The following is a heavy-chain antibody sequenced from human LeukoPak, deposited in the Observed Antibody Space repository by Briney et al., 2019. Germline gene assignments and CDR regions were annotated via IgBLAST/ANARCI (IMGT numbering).Heavy chain of an antibody. Sequence: GGSLRLSCAASGFTISSYWMTWVRQAPGKGLEWVANIKQDGSEKYYVDSVKGRFTISRDNAKNSLYLQMNSLRAEDTAVYYCARGPSSHDYGDYSDYWGQGTLVTVSS. CDR2: IKQDGSEK. J-gene: IGHJ4*02. D-gene: IGHD4-17*01. V-gene: IGHV3-7*01. CDR3: ARGPSSHDYGDYSDY. CDR1: GFTISSYW.